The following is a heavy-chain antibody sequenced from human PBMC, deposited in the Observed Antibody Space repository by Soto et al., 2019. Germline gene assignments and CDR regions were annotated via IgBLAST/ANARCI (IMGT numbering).Heavy chain of an antibody. D-gene: IGHD1-26*01. J-gene: IGHJ6*02. V-gene: IGHV3-30*18. Sequence: GSLSLSCAASGFTFSSYGMHWVRQAPGKGLEWVAVISYDGSNKYYADSVKGRFTISRDNSKNTLYLQMNSLRAEDTAVYYCAKDVVVGATPGLGDYYYYYGMDVWGQGTTVTVSS. CDR2: ISYDGSNK. CDR3: AKDVVVGATPGLGDYYYYYGMDV. CDR1: GFTFSSYG.